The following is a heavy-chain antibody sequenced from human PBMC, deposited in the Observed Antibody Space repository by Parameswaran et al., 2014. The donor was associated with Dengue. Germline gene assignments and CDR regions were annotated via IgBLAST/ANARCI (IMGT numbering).Heavy chain of an antibody. V-gene: IGHV3-21*01. CDR3: ARDQSGYSSSPGVDY. J-gene: IGHJ4*02. CDR2: ISSSSSYI. D-gene: IGHD6-6*01. Sequence: KWIRQPPGKGLEWVSSISSSSSYIYYADSVKGRFTISRDNAKNSLYLQMNSLRAEDTAVYYCARDQSGYSSSPGVDYWGQGTLVTVSS.